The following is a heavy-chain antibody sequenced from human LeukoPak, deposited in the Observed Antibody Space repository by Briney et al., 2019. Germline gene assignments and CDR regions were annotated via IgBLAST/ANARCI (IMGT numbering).Heavy chain of an antibody. CDR1: GYSIISGYS. D-gene: IGHD2-2*02. CDR3: ARACCSNTSCYTEGWFDP. Sequence: SETLSLTCTVSGYSIISGYSWEWIRQPPGKGLEWIGSFHYSGSTYYNPSLMSRVTISGETSKNQFSLRLSSVTAADTAVYYCARACCSNTSCYTEGWFDPWGQGTLVTVSS. V-gene: IGHV4-38-2*02. J-gene: IGHJ5*02. CDR2: FHYSGST.